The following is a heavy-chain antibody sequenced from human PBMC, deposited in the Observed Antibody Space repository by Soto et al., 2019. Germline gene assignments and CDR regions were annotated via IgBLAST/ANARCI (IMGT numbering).Heavy chain of an antibody. D-gene: IGHD3-22*01. CDR3: VRYHPFQYDSSGYFDS. J-gene: IGHJ4*02. CDR2: MFHSGRT. CDR1: GGSISSSNDY. Sequence: PSETLSLTCSVSGGSISSSNDYWGWIRQPPGKGLEWLGSMFHSGRTYHNPSLKSRVSISVDTSRNLFSLQLSSVTAADTALYFCVRYHPFQYDSSGYFDSWGQGIPVTVSS. V-gene: IGHV4-39*01.